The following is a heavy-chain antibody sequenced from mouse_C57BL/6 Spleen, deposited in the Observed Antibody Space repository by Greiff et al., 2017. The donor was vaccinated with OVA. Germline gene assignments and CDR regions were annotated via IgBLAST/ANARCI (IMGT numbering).Heavy chain of an antibody. Sequence: EVQLVESGGGLVQPGGSLSLSCAASGFTFTDYYMSWVRQPPGKALEWLGFIRNKANGYTTEYSASVKGRFTISRHNAHSILYLQMNALRTEDSDTYYCERYKTLELDGYFDVWGTGTTVTVSS. CDR3: ERYKTLELDGYFDV. CDR2: IRNKANGYTT. J-gene: IGHJ1*03. CDR1: GFTFTDYY. V-gene: IGHV7-3*01. D-gene: IGHD3-1*01.